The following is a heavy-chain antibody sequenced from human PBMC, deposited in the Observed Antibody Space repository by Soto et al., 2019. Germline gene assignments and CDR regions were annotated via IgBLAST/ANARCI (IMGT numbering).Heavy chain of an antibody. J-gene: IGHJ4*02. CDR3: ARDVAVAGAFDY. V-gene: IGHV3-30-3*01. CDR2: ISYDGSNK. Sequence: GGSLRLSCAASGFTFSSYAMHWVRQAPGKGLEWVAVISYDGSNKYYADSVKGRFTISRDNSKNTLYLQMNSLRAEDTAVYYCARDVAVAGAFDYWGQGTLVTVSS. D-gene: IGHD6-19*01. CDR1: GFTFSSYA.